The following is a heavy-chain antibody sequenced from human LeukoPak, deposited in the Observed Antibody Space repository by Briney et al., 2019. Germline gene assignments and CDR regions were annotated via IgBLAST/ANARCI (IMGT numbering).Heavy chain of an antibody. D-gene: IGHD3-22*01. CDR2: IYPGDSDT. CDR1: GYSFTSYW. Sequence: GESLQISFNGSGYSFTSYWIGWVRPMPGKGRGWMGIIYPGDSDTRYSPSFQGQVTISAYKSISTAYLQWSSLRPSDTAMYYCATGSGYRSAFDIWGQGTMVTVSS. J-gene: IGHJ3*02. V-gene: IGHV5-51*01. CDR3: ATGSGYRSAFDI.